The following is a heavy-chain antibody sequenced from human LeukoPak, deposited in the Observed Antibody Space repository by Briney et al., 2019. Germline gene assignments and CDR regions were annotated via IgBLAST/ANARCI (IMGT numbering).Heavy chain of an antibody. CDR3: ARRLGDIAAARAIDY. CDR1: GGSISSSSYY. Sequence: SETLSLTCTVSGGSISSSSYYWGWIRQPPGKGLEWIGSIYYSGSTYYNPSLKSRVTISVDTSKNQFSLKLSSVTAADTAVYYCARRLGDIAAARAIDYWGQGTLVTVSS. CDR2: IYYSGST. D-gene: IGHD6-13*01. J-gene: IGHJ4*02. V-gene: IGHV4-39*01.